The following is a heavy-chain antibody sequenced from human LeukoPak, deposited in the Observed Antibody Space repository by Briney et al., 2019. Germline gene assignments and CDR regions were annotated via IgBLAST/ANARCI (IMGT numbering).Heavy chain of an antibody. CDR3: LSSGWVGGAFDI. Sequence: PGGSLRLSCAASGFTFSNYWMHWVRQAPGKGLVWVSRINTDGSSTTYADSVKGRFTISRDNAKNTLYLQMNSLRAEDTAVYYCLSSGWVGGAFDIWGQGTMVTVSS. D-gene: IGHD6-19*01. CDR1: GFTFSNYW. CDR2: INTDGSST. J-gene: IGHJ3*02. V-gene: IGHV3-74*01.